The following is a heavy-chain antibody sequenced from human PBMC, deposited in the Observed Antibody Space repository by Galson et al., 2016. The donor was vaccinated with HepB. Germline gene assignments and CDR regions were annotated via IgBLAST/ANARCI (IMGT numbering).Heavy chain of an antibody. Sequence: SLRLSCAASGFTFNNYDMHWVRQTPGKGLEWVAVMSYDESNEYYADSVKGRFTISRDKALNTLYLQMNSLRLEDTAVYYCARGVLRFLGWGNGLDVWGQGTTVTVSS. CDR3: ARGVLRFLGWGNGLDV. J-gene: IGHJ6*02. D-gene: IGHD3-3*01. CDR2: MSYDESNE. V-gene: IGHV3-30-3*01. CDR1: GFTFNNYD.